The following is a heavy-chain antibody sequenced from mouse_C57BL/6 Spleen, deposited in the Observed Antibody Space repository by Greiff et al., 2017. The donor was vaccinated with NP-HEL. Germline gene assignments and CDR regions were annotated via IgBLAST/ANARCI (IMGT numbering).Heavy chain of an antibody. Sequence: VQLQQSGTVLARPGASVKMSCKTSGYTFTSYWMHWVKQRPGKGLEWIGAIYPGNSDTSYNQKFKGKAKLTAVTSASTAYMELSSLTNEDSAVYYCTSYDGYVWFAYWGQGTLVTVSA. CDR1: GYTFTSYW. CDR3: TSYDGYVWFAY. V-gene: IGHV1-5*01. J-gene: IGHJ3*01. CDR2: IYPGNSDT. D-gene: IGHD2-3*01.